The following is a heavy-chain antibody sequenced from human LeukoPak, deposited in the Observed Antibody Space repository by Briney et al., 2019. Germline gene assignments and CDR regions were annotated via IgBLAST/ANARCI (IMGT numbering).Heavy chain of an antibody. D-gene: IGHD4-23*01. CDR2: IASDGSST. CDR1: GSTFSSYW. CDR3: ARGRPHGNDY. Sequence: GGSLRLSCAASGSTFSSYWMNWVRQAPGKGLAWVSRIASDGSSTTYADSVKGRFSISRDNAKNTLYLQMNSLRVEDTAVYYCARGRPHGNDYWGQGTLVTVSS. V-gene: IGHV3-74*01. J-gene: IGHJ4*02.